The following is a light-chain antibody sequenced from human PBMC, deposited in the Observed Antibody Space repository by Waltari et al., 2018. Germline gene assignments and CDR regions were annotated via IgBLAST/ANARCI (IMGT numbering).Light chain of an antibody. CDR1: QSISSW. J-gene: IGKJ1*01. Sequence: DIQMTQSPSTLSASVGDRVTITCRASQSISSWLAWYQQNPGKAPKLLIYDASSLESGVPSRFSCSGSGTEFTLTISSLQPDDFATYYCQQYNSYSTFGQGTKVEIK. V-gene: IGKV1-5*01. CDR3: QQYNSYST. CDR2: DAS.